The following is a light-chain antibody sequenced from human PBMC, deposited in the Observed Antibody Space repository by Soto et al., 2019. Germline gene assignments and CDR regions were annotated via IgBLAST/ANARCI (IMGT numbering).Light chain of an antibody. J-gene: IGKJ1*01. CDR3: FKDPHCKGT. CDR2: KVS. CDR1: QSLVFIDGKTY. V-gene: IGKV2-30*01. Sequence: FVITQSPLSLRVTLGQPASISCSSSQSLVFIDGKTYLNWFQQRPGQSPRRLIYKVSYRDSGVQDRFSGTGSATDFTIKISRVEAEDVGVHSCFKDPHCKGTFGHGTKV.